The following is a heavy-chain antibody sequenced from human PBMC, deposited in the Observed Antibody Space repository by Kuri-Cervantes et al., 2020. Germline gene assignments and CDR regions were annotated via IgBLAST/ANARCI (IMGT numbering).Heavy chain of an antibody. V-gene: IGHV4-34*01. CDR3: ARDFTGSDVLSDY. D-gene: IGHD2-8*02. Sequence: SETLSLTCAVYGGSFSGYYWSWIRQPPGKGLEWIGEINHGGSTNYNPSLKSRVTISVDTSKNQFSLKLSSVTAADTAVYYCARDFTGSDVLSDYWGQGTLVTVSS. J-gene: IGHJ4*02. CDR2: INHGGST. CDR1: GGSFSGYY.